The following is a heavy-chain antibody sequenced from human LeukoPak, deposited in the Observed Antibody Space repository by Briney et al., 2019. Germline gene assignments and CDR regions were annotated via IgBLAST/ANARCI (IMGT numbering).Heavy chain of an antibody. CDR1: GGSISSSSYY. D-gene: IGHD1-26*01. J-gene: IGHJ4*02. V-gene: IGHV4-39*01. Sequence: SETLSLACTVPGGSISSSSYYRGWIRQPPGKGLEWIGSIYYSGSTYYNPSLKSRVTISVDTSKNQFSRKLSSVTAADTAVYYCARGLVGAIGFDYWGQGTLVTVSS. CDR3: ARGLVGAIGFDY. CDR2: IYYSGST.